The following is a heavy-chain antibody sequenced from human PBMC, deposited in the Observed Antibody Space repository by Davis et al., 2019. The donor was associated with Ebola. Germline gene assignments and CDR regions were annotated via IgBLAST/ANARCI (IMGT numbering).Heavy chain of an antibody. CDR3: ARVMAVAATGWFDP. CDR1: GFAFSNHG. Sequence: GGSLRLSCAASGFAFSNHGMNWVRQAPGKGLEWVSSIGTSTSYRYYAESVKGRFTISRDNAKNSLYLQMSSLRVEDTAVYYCARVMAVAATGWFDPWGQGTLVTVSS. D-gene: IGHD6-19*01. V-gene: IGHV3-21*01. CDR2: IGTSTSYR. J-gene: IGHJ5*02.